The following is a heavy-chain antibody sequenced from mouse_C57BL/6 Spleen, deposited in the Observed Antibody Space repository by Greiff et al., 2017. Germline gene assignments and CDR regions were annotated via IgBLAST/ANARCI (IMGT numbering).Heavy chain of an antibody. CDR3: ARGGWLRRGFAY. J-gene: IGHJ3*01. CDR2: IHPSDSDT. Sequence: QVQLQQPGAELVKPGASVKVSCKASGYTFTSYWMHWVKQRPGQGLEWIGRIHPSDSDTNYNQKFKGKATLTVDKSSSTADMQLSSLTSEDSAVYYCARGGWLRRGFAYWGQGTLVTVSA. CDR1: GYTFTSYW. V-gene: IGHV1-74*01. D-gene: IGHD2-2*01.